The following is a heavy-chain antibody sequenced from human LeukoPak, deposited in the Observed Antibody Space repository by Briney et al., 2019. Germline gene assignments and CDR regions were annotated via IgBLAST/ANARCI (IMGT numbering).Heavy chain of an antibody. J-gene: IGHJ4*02. CDR1: GGSISSSTYY. CDR2: LIYSGGS. D-gene: IGHD3-3*01. Sequence: SETLSLTCTVSGGSISSSTYYWGWMRQSPGKGLEGIGSLIYSGGSYYSPSHNSRVTISLNTSKTQFSLTLSSVTAADTAVYYCARVFEGGSAADHYYFDYWGRRSLVAVCS. CDR3: ARVFEGGSAADHYYFDY. V-gene: IGHV4-39*07.